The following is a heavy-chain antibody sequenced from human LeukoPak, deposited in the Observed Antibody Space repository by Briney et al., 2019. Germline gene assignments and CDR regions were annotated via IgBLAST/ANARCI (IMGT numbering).Heavy chain of an antibody. CDR3: AREDWNQGGYYYGMDV. D-gene: IGHD1-1*01. J-gene: IGHJ6*02. V-gene: IGHV3-48*03. Sequence: GGSLRLSCAASGFTFSSYEMNWVRQAPGKGLEWVSYISSSGSTIYYADSVKGRFTIPRDNAKNSLYLQMNSLRAEDTAVYYCAREDWNQGGYYYGMDVWGQGTTVTVSS. CDR1: GFTFSSYE. CDR2: ISSSGSTI.